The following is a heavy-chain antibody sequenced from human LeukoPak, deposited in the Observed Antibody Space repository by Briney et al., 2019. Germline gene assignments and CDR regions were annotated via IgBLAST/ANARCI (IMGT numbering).Heavy chain of an antibody. Sequence: DSVKVSCKASGYDFINYGISWVRQAPGQGLEWMGWRSIYNGNTDYKLQGRVTMTTDTSTSTAYMELRRLRSDDTAVYYCARGGPFPSSSSSREYYLDYGRQGTLVTVSS. D-gene: IGHD6-6*01. CDR1: GYDFINYG. CDR2: RSIYNGNT. V-gene: IGHV1-18*01. CDR3: ARGGPFPSSSSSREYYLDY. J-gene: IGHJ4*02.